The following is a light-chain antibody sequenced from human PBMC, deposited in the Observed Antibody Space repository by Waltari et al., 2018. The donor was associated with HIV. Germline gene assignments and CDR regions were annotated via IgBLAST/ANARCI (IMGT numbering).Light chain of an antibody. J-gene: IGLJ3*02. CDR1: SSAVGAYIY. CDR3: SSHTSSSPWV. V-gene: IGLV2-14*03. Sequence: QSALTQPASVSGSPGQSITISCTGTSSAVGAYIYVSWYQQHPGKAPKLMIYDVINRPSGVSNRFSGSKSGNTASLTISGLQAEDEADYYCSSHTSSSPWVFGGGTKVTVL. CDR2: DVI.